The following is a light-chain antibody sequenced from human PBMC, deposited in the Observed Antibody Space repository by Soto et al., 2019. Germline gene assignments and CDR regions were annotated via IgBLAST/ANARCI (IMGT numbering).Light chain of an antibody. CDR2: KAS. CDR3: QQYNSYWWT. Sequence: DIQMTQSPSTLSACVGDRVSITCRASQSISSWLAWYQQKPGKAPKLLIYKASSLESGVPSRFSGSGSGTEFTLTISSLQPDDFATYYCQQYNSYWWTFGQGTKVDIK. CDR1: QSISSW. J-gene: IGKJ1*01. V-gene: IGKV1-5*03.